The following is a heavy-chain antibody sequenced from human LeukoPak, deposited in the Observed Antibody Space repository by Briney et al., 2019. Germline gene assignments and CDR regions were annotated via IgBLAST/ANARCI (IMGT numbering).Heavy chain of an antibody. V-gene: IGHV3-7*02. D-gene: IGHD1-26*01. Sequence: GGSLRLSCAASGFTFSRYWMSWVRQAPGKGLEWVANINQDGREKYDVDSVKGRFTISRDNAKNSLYLQMNSLRAEDTAVYYCATSGWGLRTPFDYWGQRTTVTVSS. J-gene: IGHJ4*02. CDR1: GFTFSRYW. CDR3: ATSGWGLRTPFDY. CDR2: INQDGREK.